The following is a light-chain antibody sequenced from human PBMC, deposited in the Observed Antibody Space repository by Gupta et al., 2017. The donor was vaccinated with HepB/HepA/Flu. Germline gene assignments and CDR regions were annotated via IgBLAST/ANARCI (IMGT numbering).Light chain of an antibody. V-gene: IGKV3-20*01. CDR2: GAS. Sequence: NVLTQSPGTLSLSPGERVTLSCRASQTLNNNYLAWYQQKPGQAPRLLIYGASSRATGISDRFSGSGSGTDFTLTISRLEPEDFAMYYCQQYGSSPLYILGQGTKGDQT. CDR1: QTLNNNY. CDR3: QQYGSSPLYI. J-gene: IGKJ2*01.